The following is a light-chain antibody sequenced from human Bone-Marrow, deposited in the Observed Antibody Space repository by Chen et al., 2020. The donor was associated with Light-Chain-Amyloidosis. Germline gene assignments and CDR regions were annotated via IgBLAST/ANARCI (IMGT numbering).Light chain of an antibody. CDR2: DAS. CDR1: QRISNS. CDR3: QRYGV. Sequence: IVLTQSPGTLSLSQGERATLSCRASQRISNSLAWYQQKPGQAPRLLIYDASSRATGIPVRFSGSGSGTDSTLTISRLEPEDLAVYYCQRYGVFGGGTKVEIK. V-gene: IGKV3-20*01. J-gene: IGKJ4*01.